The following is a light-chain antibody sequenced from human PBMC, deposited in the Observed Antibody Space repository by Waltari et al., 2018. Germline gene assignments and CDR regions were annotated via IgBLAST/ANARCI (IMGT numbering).Light chain of an antibody. CDR2: GGS. J-gene: IGKJ1*01. CDR1: QSISSSY. Sequence: EIVLTQSPGTLSLSPGERATLSCRTSQSISSSYLAWYQQKPGQAPRLLSYGGSSRATDIPGRFSGSGSGTDFTLTVSRLEPEDFAVYYCQQYGSSPRTFGQGTKVEIK. CDR3: QQYGSSPRT. V-gene: IGKV3-20*01.